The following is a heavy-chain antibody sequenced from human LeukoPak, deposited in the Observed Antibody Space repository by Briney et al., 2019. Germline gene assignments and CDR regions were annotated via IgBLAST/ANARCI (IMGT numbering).Heavy chain of an antibody. CDR3: ASQPYYFDRVGYSDY. CDR2: INPNTGGT. D-gene: IGHD3-22*01. V-gene: IGHV1-2*02. J-gene: IGHJ4*02. Sequence: ASVKVSCKASGYTFSGYYMHWVRQAPGQGLEWMGWINPNTGGTNYAQKFQGRVTMTRDTSISTTYMELSRLRSDDTAVYYCASQPYYFDRVGYSDYGGQEPLVTVS. CDR1: GYTFSGYY.